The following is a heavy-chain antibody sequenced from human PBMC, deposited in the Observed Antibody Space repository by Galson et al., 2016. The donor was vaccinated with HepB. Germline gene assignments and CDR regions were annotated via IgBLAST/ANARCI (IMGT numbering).Heavy chain of an antibody. CDR3: ASALGIHDYYGMDV. CDR1: GFTFSSYS. Sequence: SLRLSCAASGFTFSSYSMNWVRQAPGKGLEWVSYISGSSGTIYYADSVKGRFTISRVNAKDSLYLQMNSLRDEDTAVYYCASALGIHDYYGMDVWGQGTTVTVAS. J-gene: IGHJ6*02. V-gene: IGHV3-48*02. CDR2: ISGSSGTI. D-gene: IGHD5-18*01.